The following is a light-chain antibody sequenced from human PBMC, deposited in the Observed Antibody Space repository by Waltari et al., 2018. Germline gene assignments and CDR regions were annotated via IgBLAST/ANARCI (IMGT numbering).Light chain of an antibody. J-gene: IGKJ1*01. V-gene: IGKV2-30*01. CDR3: MQATHWPRT. Sequence: DVVMTQSRLSLRVTRGQPTTIPCRSNQSLVYSDGNTYVNWFKHRSGQSPRRLIHKVSYRDSGVPDRFSGSGSGTDFTLILSRVEAEDVGIYYCMQATHWPRTFGQGTRVDIK. CDR1: QSLVYSDGNTY. CDR2: KVS.